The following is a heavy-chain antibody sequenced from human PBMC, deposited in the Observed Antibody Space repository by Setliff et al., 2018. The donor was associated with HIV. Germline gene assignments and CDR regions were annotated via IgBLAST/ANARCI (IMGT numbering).Heavy chain of an antibody. J-gene: IGHJ4*02. D-gene: IGHD3-9*01. CDR1: GDSIRGYY. Sequence: PSETLSLTCTVSGDSIRGYYWSWIRQPPGKGLEWMGYVFYTGFAAYNPSLKSRLTISVDTSKSQFSLRLTSVTAADTALYYCARQDIPTGYYLFDYWGQGTQVTVSS. CDR2: VFYTGFA. V-gene: IGHV4-59*08. CDR3: ARQDIPTGYYLFDY.